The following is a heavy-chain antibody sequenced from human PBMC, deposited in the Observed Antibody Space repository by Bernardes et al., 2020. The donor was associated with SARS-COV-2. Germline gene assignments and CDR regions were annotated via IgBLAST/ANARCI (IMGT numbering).Heavy chain of an antibody. CDR3: ARVSSGWYVDGGMDV. CDR2: IYYSGST. Sequence: SETLRLTCTFSGGFSSSGCYYWSWIRQHPGNGLEWIGYIYYSGSTYYNPSLNSRVTISVDTSKNQFSLKLSSVTAADTAVYYCARVSSGWYVDGGMDVWGQGTTVTVSS. V-gene: IGHV4-31*03. CDR1: GGFSSSGCYY. J-gene: IGHJ6*01. D-gene: IGHD6-19*01.